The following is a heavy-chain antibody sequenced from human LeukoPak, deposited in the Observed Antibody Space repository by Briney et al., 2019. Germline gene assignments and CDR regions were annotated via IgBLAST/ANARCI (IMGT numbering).Heavy chain of an antibody. CDR2: INHSGST. CDR3: ARKRRAAAGPFDY. D-gene: IGHD6-13*01. Sequence: SETLSLTCAVYGGSFSGYYWSWIRQPPGKGLEWIGEINHSGSTNYNPSLKSRVTISVDTSKNQFSLKLSSVTAADTAVYYCARKRRAAAGPFDYWGQGTLVTVSS. V-gene: IGHV4-34*01. J-gene: IGHJ4*02. CDR1: GGSFSGYY.